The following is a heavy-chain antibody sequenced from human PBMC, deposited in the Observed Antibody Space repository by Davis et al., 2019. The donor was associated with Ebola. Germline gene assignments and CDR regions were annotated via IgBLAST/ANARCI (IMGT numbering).Heavy chain of an antibody. CDR1: GDSISSGSYY. CDR2: MYHRGNT. Sequence: MPSETLSLTCTVSGDSISSGSYYWSWIRLLPGKGLEFIAYMYHRGNTYYNPSLGSRLTILMDTSKNEFSLRLRSVTAADTAVYFCARGEAATIFDYNWFDPWGQGTRVTVSS. D-gene: IGHD3-9*01. V-gene: IGHV4-31*03. CDR3: ARGEAATIFDYNWFDP. J-gene: IGHJ5*02.